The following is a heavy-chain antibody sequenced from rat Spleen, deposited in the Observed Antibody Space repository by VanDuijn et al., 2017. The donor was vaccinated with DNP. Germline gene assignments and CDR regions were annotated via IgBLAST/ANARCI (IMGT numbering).Heavy chain of an antibody. CDR2: ISPGGGNI. V-gene: IGHV5-25*01. J-gene: IGHJ2*01. CDR1: GFTFSDYN. Sequence: EVQLVESGGGLVQPGRSLKLSCAASGFTFSDYNMAWVRQAPTKGLEWVAAISPGGGNIYYRDSVKGRFTISRDNAKNTLYLQMNSLQSEDTAIYHCVRPVRFYSGPFDSWGQGLMVTVSS. CDR3: VRPVRFYSGPFDS. D-gene: IGHD1-1*01.